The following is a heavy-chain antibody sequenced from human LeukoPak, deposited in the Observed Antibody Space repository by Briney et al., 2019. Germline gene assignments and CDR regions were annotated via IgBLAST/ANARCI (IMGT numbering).Heavy chain of an antibody. Sequence: ASVKVSCKASGYTFTSYYMHWVRQAPGQGLEWMGIINPSGGSTSYAQKFQGRVTMTRDTSTSTVYMELSSLRSEDTAVYYCAKGRPIAAAGNHFDYWGQGTLVTVSS. D-gene: IGHD6-13*01. CDR2: INPSGGST. V-gene: IGHV1-46*01. J-gene: IGHJ4*02. CDR1: GYTFTSYY. CDR3: AKGRPIAAAGNHFDY.